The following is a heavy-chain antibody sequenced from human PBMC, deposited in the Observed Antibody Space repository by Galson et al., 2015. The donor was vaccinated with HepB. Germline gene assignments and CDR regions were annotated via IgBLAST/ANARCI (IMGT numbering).Heavy chain of an antibody. J-gene: IGHJ3*02. CDR2: INHSGST. Sequence: ETLSLTCAVYGGSFSGYYWSWIRQPPGKGLEWIGEINHSGSTNYNPSLKSRVTISVDTSKNQFSLKLSSVTAADTAVYYCAREWRRGAFDIWGQGTMVTVSS. CDR3: AREWRRGAFDI. CDR1: GGSFSGYY. V-gene: IGHV4-34*01. D-gene: IGHD2-8*01.